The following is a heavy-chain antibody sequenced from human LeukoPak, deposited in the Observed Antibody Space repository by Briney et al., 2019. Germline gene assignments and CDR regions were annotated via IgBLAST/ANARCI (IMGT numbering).Heavy chain of an antibody. CDR2: IIPVLGIA. D-gene: IGHD3-22*01. J-gene: IGHJ4*02. CDR1: GGTFSSYA. CDR3: EREGGPVYYYESSGHKPIDY. V-gene: IGHV1-69*04. Sequence: SVKVSCKASGGTFSSYAISWVRQAPGQGLEWMGRIIPVLGIAHYAQKFQGSVTITADKSTSTAYMELSSLRSEDTAVYYCEREGGPVYYYESSGHKPIDYWGQGALVTVSS.